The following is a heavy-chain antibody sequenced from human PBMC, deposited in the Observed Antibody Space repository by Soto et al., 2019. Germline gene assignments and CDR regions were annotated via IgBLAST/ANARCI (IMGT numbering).Heavy chain of an antibody. CDR2: INAGNGNT. V-gene: IGHV1-3*01. J-gene: IGHJ6*02. Sequence: ASVKVSCKASGYTFTSYAMHWVRQAPGQRLEWMGWINAGNGNTKYSQKFQGRVTITRDTSASTAYMELSSLRSEDTAVYYCSILWFGNPTRGMDVWGQGTKVTVSS. CDR1: GYTFTSYA. CDR3: SILWFGNPTRGMDV. D-gene: IGHD3-10*01.